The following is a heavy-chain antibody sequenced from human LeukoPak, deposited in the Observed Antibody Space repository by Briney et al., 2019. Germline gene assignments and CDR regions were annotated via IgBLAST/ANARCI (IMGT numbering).Heavy chain of an antibody. V-gene: IGHV3-7*01. CDR2: INQGGSQK. D-gene: IGHD2-8*01. Sequence: GGSLRLSCAVSGFTFSTDWMSWVRQAPGKGLEWVANINQGGSQKRYVDSVQGRFTISRDNTKNSLFLQMNSLRAEDTAVYYCARLKDDVTKLDYWGQGTLVTVSS. J-gene: IGHJ4*02. CDR3: ARLKDDVTKLDY. CDR1: GFTFSTDW.